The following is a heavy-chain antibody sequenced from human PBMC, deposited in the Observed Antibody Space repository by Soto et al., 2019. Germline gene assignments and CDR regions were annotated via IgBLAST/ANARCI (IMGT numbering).Heavy chain of an antibody. Sequence: GESLKISCKGSGYSFTSYWISWVRQMPGKGLEWMGRIDPSDSYTNYSPSFQGHVTISADKSISTAYLQWSSLKASDTAMYYCASIPREGSGIYYYGMDVWGPGTTVSVSS. V-gene: IGHV5-10-1*01. J-gene: IGHJ6*02. D-gene: IGHD3-10*01. CDR3: ASIPREGSGIYYYGMDV. CDR2: IDPSDSYT. CDR1: GYSFTSYW.